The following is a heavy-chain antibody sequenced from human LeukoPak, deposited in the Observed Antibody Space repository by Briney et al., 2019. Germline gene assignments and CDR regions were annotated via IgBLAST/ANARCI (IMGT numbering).Heavy chain of an antibody. CDR1: GFTFSSYG. V-gene: IGHV3-33*01. Sequence: PGGSLRLSCAASGFTFSSYGMHWVRQAPGKGLEWVAVIWYDGSGKYYVDSVKGRFTISRDNAKNSLYLQMNSLRAEDTAVYYCARGKYSSGWFDYWGQGTLVTVSS. CDR2: IWYDGSGK. J-gene: IGHJ4*02. CDR3: ARGKYSSGWFDY. D-gene: IGHD6-19*01.